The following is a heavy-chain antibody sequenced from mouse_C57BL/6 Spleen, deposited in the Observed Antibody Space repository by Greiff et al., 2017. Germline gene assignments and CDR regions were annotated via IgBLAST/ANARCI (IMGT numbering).Heavy chain of an antibody. CDR1: GFTFSDYG. D-gene: IGHD1-1*01. J-gene: IGHJ2*01. V-gene: IGHV5-17*01. Sequence: EVQGVESGGGLVKPGGSLKLSCAASGFTFSDYGMHWVRQAPEQGLAWVAYISSGSRTIYYADTVKGRFTISRDNAKNTLFLQMTSLRSEDTAMYYCARGFYYYEDWGQGTTLTVSS. CDR2: ISSGSRTI. CDR3: ARGFYYYED.